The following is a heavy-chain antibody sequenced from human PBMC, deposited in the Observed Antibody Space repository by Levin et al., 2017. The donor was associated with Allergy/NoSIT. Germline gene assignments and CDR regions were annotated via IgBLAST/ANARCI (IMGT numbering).Heavy chain of an antibody. V-gene: IGHV1-2*06. D-gene: IGHD2-21*02. J-gene: IGHJ4*02. CDR3: ARAPYLCGGDCYPDY. CDR2: INPNSGGT. Sequence: GASVKVSCKASGYTFTGYYMHWVRQAPGQGLEWMGRINPNSGGTNYAQKFQGRVTMTRDTSISTAYMELSRLRSDDTAVYYCARAPYLCGGDCYPDYWGQGTLVTVSS. CDR1: GYTFTGYY.